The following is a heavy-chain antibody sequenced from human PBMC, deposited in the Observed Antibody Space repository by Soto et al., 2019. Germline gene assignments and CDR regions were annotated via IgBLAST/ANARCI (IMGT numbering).Heavy chain of an antibody. Sequence: QVQLVQSGAEVKKPGSSVKVSCKVSGGTFSSYAISWVRQAPGQGLEWMGGIIPIFGTANYAQKFQGRVTITADESTSTAYMALSSLRSEDSAVYYCAREYNWNSIYYGMDVWVQGTTVTVSS. CDR2: IIPIFGTA. D-gene: IGHD1-7*01. V-gene: IGHV1-69*01. J-gene: IGHJ6*02. CDR1: GGTFSSYA. CDR3: AREYNWNSIYYGMDV.